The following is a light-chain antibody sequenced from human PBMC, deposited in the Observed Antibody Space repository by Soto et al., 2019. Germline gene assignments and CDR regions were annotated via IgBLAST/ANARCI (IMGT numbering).Light chain of an antibody. V-gene: IGKV1-39*01. CDR3: QQSYSTPFT. CDR2: AAS. CDR1: HVISSY. Sequence: DIQMTQSPSSLSASVGDRVSITCRASHVISSYLNWYQQKPGKAPKLLIYAASTLQSGVPSRFSGSGSGTDFTLTISSLQPEDFATYFCQQSYSTPFTFGPGTRLDIK. J-gene: IGKJ3*01.